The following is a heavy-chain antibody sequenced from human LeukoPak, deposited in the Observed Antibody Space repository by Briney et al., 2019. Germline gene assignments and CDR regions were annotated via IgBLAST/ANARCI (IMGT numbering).Heavy chain of an antibody. Sequence: PGGSLRLSCAGSGFTFSGYWMHWVRQVPGKGLVWVSRINSDGSSTSFADSVKGRFTISRDNAQNTLFLQMNSLRAEDTAVYYCVRGPTSGSDGRLAYWGRGTLVTVSS. CDR3: VRGPTSGSDGRLAY. CDR1: GFTFSGYW. CDR2: INSDGSST. V-gene: IGHV3-74*01. D-gene: IGHD1-26*01. J-gene: IGHJ4*02.